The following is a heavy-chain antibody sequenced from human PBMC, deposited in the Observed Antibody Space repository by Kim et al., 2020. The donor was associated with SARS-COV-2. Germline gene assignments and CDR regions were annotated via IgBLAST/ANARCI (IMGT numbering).Heavy chain of an antibody. CDR1: GGSFSGYY. V-gene: IGHV4-34*01. Sequence: SETLSLTCAVYGGSFSGYYWSWIRQPPGKGLEWIGEINHSGSTNYNPSLKSRVTISVDTSKNQFSLKLSSVTAADTAVYYCARSPNLEWLFESKYYFDYWGQGTLVTVSS. CDR2: INHSGST. J-gene: IGHJ4*02. CDR3: ARSPNLEWLFESKYYFDY. D-gene: IGHD3-3*01.